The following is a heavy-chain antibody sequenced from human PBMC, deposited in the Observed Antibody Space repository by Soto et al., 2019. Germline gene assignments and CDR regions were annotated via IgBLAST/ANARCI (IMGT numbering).Heavy chain of an antibody. CDR2: ISGSGGST. Sequence: GGSLRLSCAASGFTFSSYAMSWVRQAPGKGLEWVSAISGSGGSTYYADSVKGRFTISRDNSKNTLYLQMNSLRAEDTAVYYCAKSNYDSSGYYCFDYWGQGTLVTVSS. CDR1: GFTFSSYA. J-gene: IGHJ4*02. D-gene: IGHD3-22*01. V-gene: IGHV3-23*01. CDR3: AKSNYDSSGYYCFDY.